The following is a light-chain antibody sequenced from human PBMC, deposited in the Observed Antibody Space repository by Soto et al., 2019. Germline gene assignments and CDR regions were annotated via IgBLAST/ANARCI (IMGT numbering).Light chain of an antibody. CDR3: QQYNNWPPLT. CDR1: QSVSSN. Sequence: EIVMTQSPATLSVSPGERATLSCRASQSVSSNLAWYQQKPGQAPRLLIYGASIRATGIPARFSGSGSGTEFTLTISSLQSEDFALYYCQQYNNWPPLTFGQGTKLEIK. CDR2: GAS. J-gene: IGKJ2*01. V-gene: IGKV3-15*01.